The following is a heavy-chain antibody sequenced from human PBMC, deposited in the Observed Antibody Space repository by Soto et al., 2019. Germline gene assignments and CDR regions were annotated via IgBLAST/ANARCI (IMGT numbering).Heavy chain of an antibody. V-gene: IGHV4-61*08. CDR1: GDSVSSGAYY. Sequence: QVKLQESGPGLVKPSETLSLTCTVSGDSVSSGAYYWSWVRQPPGKGLEWIGYIYYNAITNYNPSLKSRATILVDTSKSEISLTLNSVTAAATAVYYCARANIAAAGTIFDPWGQGVLVTVSA. CDR2: IYYNAIT. J-gene: IGHJ5*02. D-gene: IGHD6-13*01. CDR3: ARANIAAAGTIFDP.